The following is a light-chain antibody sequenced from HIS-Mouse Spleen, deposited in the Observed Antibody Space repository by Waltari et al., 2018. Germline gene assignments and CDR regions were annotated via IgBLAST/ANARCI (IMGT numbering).Light chain of an antibody. Sequence: SYQLTQPPSVSVSPGQTARMTCPGDALPKKNTCWYQQKSGQAPVLVIYEDSKRPSGIPERFSGSSSGTMATLTISGAQVEDEADYYCYSTDSSGNHRVFGGGTKLTVL. CDR3: YSTDSSGNHRV. J-gene: IGLJ2*01. CDR2: EDS. CDR1: ALPKKN. V-gene: IGLV3-10*01.